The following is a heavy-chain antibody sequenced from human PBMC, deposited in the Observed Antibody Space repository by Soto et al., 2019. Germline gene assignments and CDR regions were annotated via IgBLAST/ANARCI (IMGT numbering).Heavy chain of an antibody. CDR2: ISYDGSNK. Sequence: PGGSLRLSCAASGFTFETYGMHWVRQAPGKGLEWMAVISYDGSNKYYADSVKGRFTISRDNSKNTLYMQMNSLRAEDTAIYYCAKDNIVAAAPAYWVQGTLVTVSS. D-gene: IGHD2-2*01. J-gene: IGHJ4*02. CDR1: GFTFETYG. V-gene: IGHV3-30*18. CDR3: AKDNIVAAAPAY.